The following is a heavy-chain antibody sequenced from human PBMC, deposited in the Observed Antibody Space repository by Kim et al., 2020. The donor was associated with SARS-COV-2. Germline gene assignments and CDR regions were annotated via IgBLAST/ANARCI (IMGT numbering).Heavy chain of an antibody. J-gene: IGHJ4*02. D-gene: IGHD4-17*01. Sequence: GGSLRLSCAASGSTFSQYAMHWVRQAPGRGLEWVAFISYDGNNQFYADSVKGRFTISRDNSEHTLFLQLNGLRGEDTAVYYCVRPRYFYGDYAWGIGSWGQGTRVVVS. V-gene: IGHV3-30*03. CDR2: ISYDGNNQ. CDR3: VRPRYFYGDYAWGIGS. CDR1: GSTFSQYA.